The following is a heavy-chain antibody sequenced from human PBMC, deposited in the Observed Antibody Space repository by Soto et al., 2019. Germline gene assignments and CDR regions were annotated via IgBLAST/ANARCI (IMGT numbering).Heavy chain of an antibody. Sequence: GGSLRLSCAASGFTFSSYAMSWVRQAPGKGLEWVSAISGSGGSTYYADSVKGRFTISRDNARNSMYLQMNNLRAEDTAIYYCVRIDRLWHLALWGRGTLVTVSS. CDR2: ISGSGGST. D-gene: IGHD3-9*01. CDR1: GFTFSSYA. V-gene: IGHV3-23*01. CDR3: VRIDRLWHLAL. J-gene: IGHJ2*01.